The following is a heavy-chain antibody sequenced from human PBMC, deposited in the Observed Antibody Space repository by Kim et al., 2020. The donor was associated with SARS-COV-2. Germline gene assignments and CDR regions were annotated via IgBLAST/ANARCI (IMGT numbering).Heavy chain of an antibody. V-gene: IGHV3-7*01. D-gene: IGHD3-22*01. CDR2: IIGDGSVK. J-gene: IGHJ4*02. CDR3: ARVNYDSPGGY. Sequence: GGSLRLSCAASGFRFSSYWMSWVRQAPGKGLEWVANIIGDGSVKYYLASVKGRFTISRDNANNSVYLQMHSLRAEDTAVYYCARVNYDSPGGYWGQGSL. CDR1: GFRFSSYW.